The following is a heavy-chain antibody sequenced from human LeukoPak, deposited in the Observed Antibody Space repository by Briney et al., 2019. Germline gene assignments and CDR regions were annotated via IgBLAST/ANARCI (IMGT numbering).Heavy chain of an antibody. D-gene: IGHD6-19*01. CDR3: AKRRSSGWYLD. CDR1: GFTFSSYA. J-gene: IGHJ4*02. CDR2: ISGSGGST. Sequence: AGSLTLSCAASGFTFSSYAMSWVRQAPGKGLEWVSAISGSGGSTYYADSVKGRFTISRDNSKNTLYLQMNSLRAEDTAVYYCAKRRSSGWYLDWGQGTLVTVSS. V-gene: IGHV3-23*01.